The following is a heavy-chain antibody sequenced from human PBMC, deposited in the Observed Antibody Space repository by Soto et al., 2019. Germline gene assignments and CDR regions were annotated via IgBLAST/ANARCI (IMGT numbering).Heavy chain of an antibody. CDR3: ARDGTEYYGEYYDY. V-gene: IGHV3-11*01. CDR1: GFTFSDYY. J-gene: IGHJ4*02. Sequence: GGSLRLSCATSGFTFSDYYMSWIRQAPGKGLEWVSYIGTRGNTKYYADSVRGRFTISRDNAKNSLYLQMNSLRDDDTAVYYCARDGTEYYGEYYDYWGQGIPVTVS. CDR2: IGTRGNTK. D-gene: IGHD4-17*01.